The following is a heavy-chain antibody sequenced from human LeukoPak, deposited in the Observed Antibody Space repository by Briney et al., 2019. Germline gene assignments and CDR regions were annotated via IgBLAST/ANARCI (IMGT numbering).Heavy chain of an antibody. CDR2: FDPEDGET. CDR3: ATASGYGNYFDY. Sequence: ASVKVSCKASGYTFTSYGISWVRQAPGQGLEWMGGFDPEDGETIYAQKFQGRVTMTEDTSTDTAYMELSSLRSEDTAVYYCATASGYGNYFDYWGQGTLVTVSS. D-gene: IGHD5-12*01. J-gene: IGHJ4*02. CDR1: GYTFTSYG. V-gene: IGHV1-24*01.